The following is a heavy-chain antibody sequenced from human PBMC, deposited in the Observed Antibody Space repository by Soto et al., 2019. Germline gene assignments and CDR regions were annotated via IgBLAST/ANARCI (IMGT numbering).Heavy chain of an antibody. CDR2: ISYDGSNK. V-gene: IGHV3-30-3*01. D-gene: IGHD3-3*01. J-gene: IGHJ4*02. CDR1: GCTFSSYA. CDR3: ARDPSSGGYYDFWSGYYTKGGFDY. Sequence: GGSLRLSCAASGCTFSSYAMHRVRQAPAKGLARVAVISYDGSNKYYADSVKGRFTISRDNSKNTLYLQMNSLRAEDTAVYYCARDPSSGGYYDFWSGYYTKGGFDYWGQGTLVTVSS.